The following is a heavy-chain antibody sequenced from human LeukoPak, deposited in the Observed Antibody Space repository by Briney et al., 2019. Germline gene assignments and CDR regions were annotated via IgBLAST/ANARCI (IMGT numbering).Heavy chain of an antibody. CDR2: IYPGGSDT. Sequence: GESLNISCKGSGYSFTCYWIGWVRQMPGKGLEWMGIIYPGGSDTRYSPSFQRQGTSSADKSISTAYLQWSSLKASDTAMYYCARSIAVALDAFDIWGQGAMVTVSS. CDR1: GYSFTCYW. CDR3: ARSIAVALDAFDI. V-gene: IGHV5-51*06. D-gene: IGHD6-19*01. J-gene: IGHJ3*02.